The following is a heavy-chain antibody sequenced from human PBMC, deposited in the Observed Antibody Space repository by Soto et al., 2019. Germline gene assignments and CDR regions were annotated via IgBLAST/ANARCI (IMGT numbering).Heavy chain of an antibody. Sequence: QVQLVQSGAEVKKPGSSEKVSCKASGGTFSSYAISWVRQAPGQGLEWMGGIIPIFGTANYAQKFQGRVTITADESTSTAYMELSSLRSEDTAVYYCARRLLGYCSGGSCYAPSAPDYWGQGTLVTVSS. CDR1: GGTFSSYA. CDR2: IIPIFGTA. CDR3: ARRLLGYCSGGSCYAPSAPDY. D-gene: IGHD2-15*01. J-gene: IGHJ4*02. V-gene: IGHV1-69*01.